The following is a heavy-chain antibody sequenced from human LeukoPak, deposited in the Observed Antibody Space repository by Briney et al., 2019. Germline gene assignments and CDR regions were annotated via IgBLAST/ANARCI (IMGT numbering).Heavy chain of an antibody. CDR2: INPNSGGT. J-gene: IGHJ4*02. Sequence: ASVKVSCKASGYTFTAYYMHWVRQAPGQGLEWMGWINPNSGGTNYAQKFQGRVTMTRDTSISTAYMELSRLGSDDTAVYYCARGGHIVVVTAIFWGQGTLVTVSS. V-gene: IGHV1-2*02. CDR3: ARGGHIVVVTAIF. CDR1: GYTFTAYY. D-gene: IGHD2-21*02.